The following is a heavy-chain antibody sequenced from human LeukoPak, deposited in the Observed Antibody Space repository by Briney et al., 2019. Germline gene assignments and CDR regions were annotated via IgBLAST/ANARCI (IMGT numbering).Heavy chain of an antibody. J-gene: IGHJ6*02. D-gene: IGHD5-18*01. CDR2: ISSSSSYI. Sequence: GGSLRLPCAASRFTFSSYSMNWVRQAPGKGLEWVSSISSSSSYIYYADSVKGRFTISRDNAKNSLYLQMNSLRAEDTAVYYCAKDRYSYGDVWGQGTTVTVSS. CDR1: RFTFSSYS. V-gene: IGHV3-21*01. CDR3: AKDRYSYGDV.